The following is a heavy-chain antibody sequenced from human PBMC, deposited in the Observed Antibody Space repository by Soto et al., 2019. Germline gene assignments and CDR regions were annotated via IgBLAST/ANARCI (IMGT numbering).Heavy chain of an antibody. CDR3: ARYYDFWIGYYPHCYYGKEL. CDR2: IYYSGST. D-gene: IGHD3-3*01. CDR1: GGSISSYY. J-gene: IGHJ6*02. V-gene: IGHV4-59*01. Sequence: SETLSLTCTVSGGSISSYYWSWIRQPPGKGLEWIGYIYYSGSTNYNPSLKSRVTISVDTSKNQFSLKLSSVTAADKAVYYCARYYDFWIGYYPHCYYGKELWGPATRVTVSS.